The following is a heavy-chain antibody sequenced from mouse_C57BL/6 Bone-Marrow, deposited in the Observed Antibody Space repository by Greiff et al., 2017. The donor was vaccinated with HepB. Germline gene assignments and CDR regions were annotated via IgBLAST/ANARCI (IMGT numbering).Heavy chain of an antibody. CDR3: ARQNYSNLNYYAMDY. J-gene: IGHJ4*01. Sequence: EVKLVESGGDLEKPGGSLKLSCAASGFTFSSYGMSWVRQTPDKRLEWVATISSGGSYTYYPDSVKGRFTISRDNAKNTLYLQMSSLKSEDTAMYYCARQNYSNLNYYAMDYWGQGTSVTVSS. V-gene: IGHV5-6*01. CDR2: ISSGGSYT. CDR1: GFTFSSYG. D-gene: IGHD2-5*01.